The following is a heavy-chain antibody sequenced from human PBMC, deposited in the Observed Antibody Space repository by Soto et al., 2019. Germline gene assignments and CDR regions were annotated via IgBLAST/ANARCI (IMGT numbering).Heavy chain of an antibody. CDR1: GYTFTSYA. CDR3: AREAAADFFDY. V-gene: IGHV1-3*01. CDR2: INAGNGNT. J-gene: IGHJ4*02. D-gene: IGHD6-13*01. Sequence: QVQLVQSGAEVKKPGASVKVSCKASGYTFTSYAMHWVRQAPGLRLEWMGWINAGNGNTKYSQKFQGRVTITRDTSASTAYMELSSLRSEDTAVYYCAREAAADFFDYWGQGTLVTVSS.